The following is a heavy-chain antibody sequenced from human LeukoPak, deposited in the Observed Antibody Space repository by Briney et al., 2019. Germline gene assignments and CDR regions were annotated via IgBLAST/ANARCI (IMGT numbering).Heavy chain of an antibody. CDR1: GGSISSYY. D-gene: IGHD3-3*01. V-gene: IGHV4-59*01. J-gene: IGHJ4*02. Sequence: SETLSLTCTVSGGSISSYYWSWIRQPPGEGLEWIGYIYYSGSTNYNPSLKSRVTISVDTSKNQFSLKLSSVTAADTVVYYCARVAWSGYYTLYYFDYWGQGTLVTVSS. CDR2: IYYSGST. CDR3: ARVAWSGYYTLYYFDY.